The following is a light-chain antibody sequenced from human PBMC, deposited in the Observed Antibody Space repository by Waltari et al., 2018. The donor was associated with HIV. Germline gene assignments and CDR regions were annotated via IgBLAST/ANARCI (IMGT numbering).Light chain of an antibody. V-gene: IGKV1-39*01. J-gene: IGKJ3*01. CDR3: QQTHSAPFT. CDR1: QYITMH. CDR2: PAS. Sequence: IQMSQSPTSLSASVGDRVTLTCGASQYITMHLNWFQHEPGKSPRLLMCPASSLQSGVPARFSGSASGTDFTLTISSLQPEDFATYYCQQTHSAPFTFGPGTKVDI.